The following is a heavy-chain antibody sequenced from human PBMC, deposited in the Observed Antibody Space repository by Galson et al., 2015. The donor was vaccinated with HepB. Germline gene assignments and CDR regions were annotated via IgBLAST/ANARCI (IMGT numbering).Heavy chain of an antibody. Sequence: QSGAEVKKPGESLKISCKGSGYSFTTYWISWVRQMLGKGLEWMGRIDPSDSYTNYSPSFQGNVTISADKSISTAYLQWSSLKASDTAMYYCARQSREGYNSYCLGQGTLVTVSS. D-gene: IGHD5-24*01. J-gene: IGHJ4*02. V-gene: IGHV5-10-1*01. CDR3: ARQSREGYNSYC. CDR1: GYSFTTYW. CDR2: IDPSDSYT.